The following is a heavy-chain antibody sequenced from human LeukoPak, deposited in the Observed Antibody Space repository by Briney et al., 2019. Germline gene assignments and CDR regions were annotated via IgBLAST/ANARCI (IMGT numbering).Heavy chain of an antibody. CDR3: ARRNHYFYYMDV. CDR2: IFPSGSA. CDR1: GGSISSFY. V-gene: IGHV4-4*09. J-gene: IGHJ6*03. Sequence: SETLSLTCTVSGGSISSFYWSWIRQSPVKGLEWIGYIFPSGSAFYNPSLESRVTISQDTSENLFSLRLSSVTAADTAVYYCARRNHYFYYMDVWGKGTTVTVSS. D-gene: IGHD1-14*01.